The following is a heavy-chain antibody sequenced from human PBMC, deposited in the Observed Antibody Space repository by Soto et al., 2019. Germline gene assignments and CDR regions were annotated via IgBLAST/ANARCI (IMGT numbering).Heavy chain of an antibody. Sequence: QVQLVESGGGVVQPGRSVRLSCAASGFTFSSYAMHWVRQAPGKGLEWVAVISYDGTKKYYADSVKGRFTISRDNSKNTLYLKMNSLRAEDTAVYYCARDLAAGAHYYYYGMDVWGQGTTVTVSS. J-gene: IGHJ6*02. D-gene: IGHD6-13*01. CDR1: GFTFSSYA. CDR3: ARDLAAGAHYYYYGMDV. CDR2: ISYDGTKK. V-gene: IGHV3-30-3*01.